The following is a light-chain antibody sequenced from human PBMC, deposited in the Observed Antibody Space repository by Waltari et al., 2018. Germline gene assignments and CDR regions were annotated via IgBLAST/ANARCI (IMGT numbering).Light chain of an antibody. V-gene: IGLV2-14*01. Sequence: QSVLTQPASVSGSPGQSLTISCTGTNSDVGGYNYVYWYQQYPGKAPRLMIYDVTKRPSGVSNRFSGSKSGNTASLTISGLQAEDEADYYCSSYTSSGTLRIFGGGTKVTAL. CDR2: DVT. J-gene: IGLJ2*01. CDR1: NSDVGGYNY. CDR3: SSYTSSGTLRI.